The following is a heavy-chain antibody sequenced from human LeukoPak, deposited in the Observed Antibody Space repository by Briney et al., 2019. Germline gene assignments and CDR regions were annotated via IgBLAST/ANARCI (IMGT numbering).Heavy chain of an antibody. V-gene: IGHV3-74*01. CDR1: GFTFSNYW. CDR3: ARVPYCSSTSCFSWFDP. J-gene: IGHJ5*02. Sequence: GGSLRLSCAASGFTFSNYWMHWVRQAPGKGLVWVSRINSDGSSTDYADSVKGRFTISRDNAKNTQYLQMNSLRAEDTAVYYCARVPYCSSTSCFSWFDPWGQGTLVTVS. CDR2: INSDGSST. D-gene: IGHD2-2*01.